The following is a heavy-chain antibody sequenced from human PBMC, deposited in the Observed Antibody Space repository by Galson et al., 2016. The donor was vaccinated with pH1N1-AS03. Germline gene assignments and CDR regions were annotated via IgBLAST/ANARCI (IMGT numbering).Heavy chain of an antibody. D-gene: IGHD3-10*01. V-gene: IGHV3-23*01. Sequence: SLRLSCAVSGIKFSNYAMYWVRQAPGKGLEWVSGISGSGDSTYYADSVKGRFTISRDNPKNTLYLQMNGLRAEDTAVYYCAKGAGGFVQNYYGSVRYYSGTRPTDHWGQGTLVTVSS. CDR2: ISGSGDST. CDR1: GIKFSNYA. CDR3: AKGAGGFVQNYYGSVRYYSGTRPTDH. J-gene: IGHJ4*02.